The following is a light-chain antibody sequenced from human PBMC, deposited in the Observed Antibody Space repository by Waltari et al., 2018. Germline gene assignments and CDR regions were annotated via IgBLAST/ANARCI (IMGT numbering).Light chain of an antibody. CDR3: SSYTSSSTLV. CDR2: VVS. J-gene: IGLJ2*01. CDR1: SSDVGGYNY. V-gene: IGLV2-14*01. Sequence: QSALTQPASVSGSPGQSITISCTGTSSDVGGYNYVSWYQQHPGKAPKLMIYVVSKRPAGVSIRCSGSKSGNTASLTISGLQAEDEADYYCSSYTSSSTLVFGGGTKLTVL.